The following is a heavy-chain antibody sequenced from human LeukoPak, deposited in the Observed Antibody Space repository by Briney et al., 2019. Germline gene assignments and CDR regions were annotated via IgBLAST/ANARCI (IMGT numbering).Heavy chain of an antibody. CDR2: IYYSGST. V-gene: IGHV4-59*08. CDR1: GGSISSYY. CDR3: ARHIPYYGTDV. J-gene: IGHJ6*02. Sequence: SETLSLTCTVSGGSISSYYWSWIRQPPGKGLEWIGYIYYSGSTNYNPSLKSRVTISVDTSKNQFSLKLSSVTAPDTAVYYCARHIPYYGTDVWGQGTTVTVSS.